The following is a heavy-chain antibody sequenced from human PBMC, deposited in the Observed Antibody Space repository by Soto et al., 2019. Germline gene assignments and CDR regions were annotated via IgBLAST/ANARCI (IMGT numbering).Heavy chain of an antibody. CDR1: GYTFTSYY. CDR3: ARVSAGDAFDI. D-gene: IGHD3-10*01. V-gene: IGHV1-46*01. Sequence: QVQLVQSGAEVKKPGASVKVSCKASGYTFTSYYMHWVRQAPGQGLEWMGIINPSGGSTSYAQKFQGGVTMTRDTSTSTVYMELSSLRSEDTAVYYCARVSAGDAFDIWGQGTMVTVSS. CDR2: INPSGGST. J-gene: IGHJ3*02.